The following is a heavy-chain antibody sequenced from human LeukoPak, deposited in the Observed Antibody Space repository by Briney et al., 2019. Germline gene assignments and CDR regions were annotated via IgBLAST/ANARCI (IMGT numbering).Heavy chain of an antibody. CDR1: GGTFSSYA. CDR2: IIPILGIA. V-gene: IGHV1-69*04. J-gene: IGHJ4*02. CDR3: AREGRILETTRVADY. D-gene: IGHD1-7*01. Sequence: SVKVSCKASGGTFSSYAISWVRQAPGQGLEWMGRIIPILGIANYAQKFQGRVTITADKSTSTAYMELSSLRSEDTAVYYCAREGRILETTRVADYGGQGTLATVPS.